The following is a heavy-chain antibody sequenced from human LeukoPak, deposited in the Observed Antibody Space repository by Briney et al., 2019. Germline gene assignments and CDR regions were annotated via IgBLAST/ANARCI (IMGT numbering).Heavy chain of an antibody. V-gene: IGHV4-39*01. CDR2: IYYSGST. Sequence: SETLSLTCTVSGGSISSSSYYWGWIRQPPGKGLEWIGSIYYSGSTYYNPSLKSRVTISVDTSKNQFSLKLSSVTAADTAVYYCAGTSSGWLNWGQGTLVTVSS. D-gene: IGHD6-19*01. J-gene: IGHJ4*02. CDR1: GGSISSSSYY. CDR3: AGTSSGWLN.